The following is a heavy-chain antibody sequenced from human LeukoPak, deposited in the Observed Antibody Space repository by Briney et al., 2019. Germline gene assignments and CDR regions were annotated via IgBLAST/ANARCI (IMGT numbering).Heavy chain of an antibody. Sequence: GGSLRLSCAASGFTFSSYAMRWVRQAPGKGLEWVAVISYDGSNKYYADSVKGRFTISRDNSKNTLYLQMNSLRAEDTAVYYCARDPGIVVVPAANGFDYWGQGTLVTVSS. CDR2: ISYDGSNK. CDR1: GFTFSSYA. D-gene: IGHD2-2*01. V-gene: IGHV3-30-3*01. CDR3: ARDPGIVVVPAANGFDY. J-gene: IGHJ4*02.